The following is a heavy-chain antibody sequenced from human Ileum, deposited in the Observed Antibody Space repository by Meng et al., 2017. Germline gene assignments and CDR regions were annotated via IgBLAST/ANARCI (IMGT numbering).Heavy chain of an antibody. Sequence: HLHLRGPGPGLVKPSRTLSLTCAVSGGSISNSNYYWGWIRQPPGKGLEWIGTIYYSGSTYYNPSLKSRVTISVDTSKNQFSLKLRAVTAADTAVYFCARDLPDILTGYYAFDIWGQGTMVTVSS. V-gene: IGHV4-39*07. CDR1: GGSISNSNYY. CDR2: IYYSGST. J-gene: IGHJ3*02. D-gene: IGHD3-9*01. CDR3: ARDLPDILTGYYAFDI.